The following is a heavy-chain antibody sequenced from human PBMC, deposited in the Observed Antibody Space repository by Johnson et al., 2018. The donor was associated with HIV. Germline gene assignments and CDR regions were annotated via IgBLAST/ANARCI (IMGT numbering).Heavy chain of an antibody. D-gene: IGHD3-22*01. V-gene: IGHV3-33*06. CDR3: AKDKMYSDSSGSKEGGVAVDI. CDR2: IWYDGSNK. Sequence: QVQLVESGGGVVQPGGSLRLSCAASGFTFSSYGMHWVRQAPGKGLEWVAVIWYDGSNKYYADSVKGRLIISRDNSKNTLYLQINSLRAEDTAVYYCAKDKMYSDSSGSKEGGVAVDIWGQGTMVTVSS. CDR1: GFTFSSYG. J-gene: IGHJ3*02.